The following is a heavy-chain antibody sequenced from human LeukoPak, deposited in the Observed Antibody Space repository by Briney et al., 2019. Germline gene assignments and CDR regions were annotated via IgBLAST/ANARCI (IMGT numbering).Heavy chain of an antibody. CDR3: ARVGSSSWYDLGWFDP. Sequence: SETLSLTCAVSGGSISSSNWWSWVRQPPGKGLEWIGEIYHSGSTNYNPSLKSRVTISVDTSKNQFSLKLSSVTAADTAVYYCARVGSSSWYDLGWFDPWGQGTLVTVSS. V-gene: IGHV4-4*02. J-gene: IGHJ5*02. D-gene: IGHD6-13*01. CDR2: IYHSGST. CDR1: GGSISSSNW.